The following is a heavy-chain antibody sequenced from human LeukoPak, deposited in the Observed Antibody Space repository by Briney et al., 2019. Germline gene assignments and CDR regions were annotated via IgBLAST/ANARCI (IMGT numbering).Heavy chain of an antibody. V-gene: IGHV3-23*01. CDR2: VSGSGGST. CDR3: ARSISVAGISRY. CDR1: GFTFNNCA. Sequence: GGSLRLSCAASGFTFNNCAMNWVRQTPGKGLEWVSSVSGSGGSTYYADSVKGRFTISRDNSKNTLYLQMNSLRAEDTAVYYCARSISVAGISRYWGQGTLVTFSS. D-gene: IGHD6-19*01. J-gene: IGHJ4*02.